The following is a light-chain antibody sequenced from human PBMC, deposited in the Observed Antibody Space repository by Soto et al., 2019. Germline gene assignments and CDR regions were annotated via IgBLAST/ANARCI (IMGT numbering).Light chain of an antibody. J-gene: IGKJ5*01. CDR1: QRVPSSF. CDR2: GTS. V-gene: IGKV3-15*01. Sequence: EIVLTQSPDTLSLSPGDRATLSCRARQRVPSSFLAWYQQKNGQPPRLLMYGTSSRATGISARFSGGGSVTEFTLTISSLQSEDFTLYYCQQYEKWPPSITFGQGTRLEIK. CDR3: QQYEKWPPSIT.